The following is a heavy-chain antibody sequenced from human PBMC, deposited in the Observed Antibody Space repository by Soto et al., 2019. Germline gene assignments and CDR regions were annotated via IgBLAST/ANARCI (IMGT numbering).Heavy chain of an antibody. CDR2: ITPILGIA. CDR3: AREPYGDYSGY. V-gene: IGHV1-69*08. D-gene: IGHD4-17*01. CDR1: GGTFSSYS. J-gene: IGHJ4*02. Sequence: QVQLVQSGAEVKKPGSSVKVSCKASGGTFSSYSINWVRQAPGQGLEWMGRITPILGIANYAQKFQGRVTITADKSTSTAYMELSSLRSEDTAVYYYAREPYGDYSGYWGQGTLVTVSS.